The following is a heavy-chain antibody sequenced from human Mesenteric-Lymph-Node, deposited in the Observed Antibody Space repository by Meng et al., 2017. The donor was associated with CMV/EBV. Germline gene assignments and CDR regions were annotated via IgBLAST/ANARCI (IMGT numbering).Heavy chain of an antibody. J-gene: IGHJ4*02. V-gene: IGHV3-23*01. Sequence: GESLKISCAASGFTSSSYAMSWVRQAPGKGLERVSAIGGGGGSTYYTDSVKGRFTISRDNSKNTLYLQMNSLRAEDTAVYYCAKGGDYGDLRERALGLSHYFDYWGQGTLVTVSS. CDR3: AKGGDYGDLRERALGLSHYFDY. D-gene: IGHD4-17*01. CDR1: GFTSSSYA. CDR2: IGGGGGST.